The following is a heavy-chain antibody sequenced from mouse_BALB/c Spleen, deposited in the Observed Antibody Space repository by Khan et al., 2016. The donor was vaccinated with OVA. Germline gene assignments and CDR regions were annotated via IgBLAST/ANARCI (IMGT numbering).Heavy chain of an antibody. Sequence: EVQLQESGPDLVKPSQSLSLTCTVTGSSITSGYSWHWIRQFPGNNLEWMGYIHYSGITNYNPSLKSRISINRDTSKNQFFLQLNSVTAEDTATYYCARFDGSRAFDYWGQGTTLTVSA. CDR1: GSSITSGYS. J-gene: IGHJ2*01. V-gene: IGHV3-1*02. CDR3: ARFDGSRAFDY. D-gene: IGHD1-1*01. CDR2: IHYSGIT.